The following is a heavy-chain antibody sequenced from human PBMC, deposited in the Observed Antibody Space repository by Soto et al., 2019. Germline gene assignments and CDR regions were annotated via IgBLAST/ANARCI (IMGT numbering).Heavy chain of an antibody. V-gene: IGHV4-59*01. J-gene: IGHJ3*02. Sequence: SETLSLTCTVSGGSISSYYWSWLRQPPGKGLEWIGYIYYSGSTNYNPSLKSRVTISVDTSKNQFSLKLSSVTAADTAVYYCARAYSGYDWAAFDIWGQGTMVTVS. CDR2: IYYSGST. CDR1: GGSISSYY. D-gene: IGHD5-12*01. CDR3: ARAYSGYDWAAFDI.